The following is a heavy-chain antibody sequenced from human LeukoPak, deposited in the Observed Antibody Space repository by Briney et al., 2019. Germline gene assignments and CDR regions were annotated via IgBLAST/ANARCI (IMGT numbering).Heavy chain of an antibody. J-gene: IGHJ6*03. V-gene: IGHV3-53*01. Sequence: GGSLRLSCAASGFTVSSNYMSWVRQAPGKGLEWVSVIYSGGSTYYADSVKGRFTISRDNSKNTLYLQMNSLRAEDTAVYYCARDKVATTLRGYYYYYMDVWGKGTTVTVSS. CDR2: IYSGGST. D-gene: IGHD5-12*01. CDR1: GFTVSSNY. CDR3: ARDKVATTLRGYYYYYMDV.